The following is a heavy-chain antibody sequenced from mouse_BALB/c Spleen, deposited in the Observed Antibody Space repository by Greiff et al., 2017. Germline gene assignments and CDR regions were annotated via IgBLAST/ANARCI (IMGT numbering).Heavy chain of an antibody. V-gene: IGHV6-6*02. CDR3: TTTVVARYFDV. J-gene: IGHJ1*01. CDR1: GFTFSSYW. Sequence: EVKLVESGGGLVQPGGSMKLSCVASGFTFSSYWMSWVRQSPEKGLEWVAEIRLKSDNYATHYAESVKGKFTISRDDSKSRLYLQMNSLRAEDTGIYYCTTTVVARYFDVWGAGTTVTVSS. D-gene: IGHD1-1*01. CDR2: IRLKSDNYAT.